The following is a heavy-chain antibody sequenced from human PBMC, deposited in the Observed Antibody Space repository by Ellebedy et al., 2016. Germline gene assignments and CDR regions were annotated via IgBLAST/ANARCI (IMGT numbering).Heavy chain of an antibody. CDR3: AHRTTVTNVDY. J-gene: IGHJ4*02. CDR1: GFSLDTGAVV. V-gene: IGHV2-5*01. D-gene: IGHD4-17*01. CDR2: IYGNDDK. Sequence: SGPTLVKPRQTLTLTCTFSGFSLDTGAVVVGWVRQPPGKALEWLSFIYGNDDKRYSPSLRNRLTITKDASKNQVVLTMTNMDPVDTGTYYCAHRTTVTNVDYWGRGTLVTVSS.